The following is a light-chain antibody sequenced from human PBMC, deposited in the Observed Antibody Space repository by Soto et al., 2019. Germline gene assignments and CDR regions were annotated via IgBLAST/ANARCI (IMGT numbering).Light chain of an antibody. J-gene: IGKJ3*01. CDR1: QSVSSN. CDR3: QQYNNWLRVT. V-gene: IGKV3-15*01. CDR2: GAS. Sequence: EIVVRQSPATLSFSPGQRPTLSCSASQSVSSNLAWYQQKPGQAPRLLIYGASTRATGIPARFSGSGSGTEFTLTISSLQSEDFAVYYCQQYNNWLRVTFGPGTKVDIK.